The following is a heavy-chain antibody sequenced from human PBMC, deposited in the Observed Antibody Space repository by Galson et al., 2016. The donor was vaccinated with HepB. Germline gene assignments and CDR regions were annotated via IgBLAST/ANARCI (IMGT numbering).Heavy chain of an antibody. J-gene: IGHJ6*02. V-gene: IGHV3-11*01. CDR3: ARDGGVYRLPTHPAAMDV. Sequence: SLRLSCAASGFSFSDHYMSWIRQAPGKGLEWLCYISDSGDTIYYTDSVKGRFTISRDNARNSLYLQMNSLRAEDTAIYYCARDGGVYRLPTHPAAMDVWGQGTTVTVSS. CDR2: ISDSGDTI. CDR1: GFSFSDHY. D-gene: IGHD2-2*01.